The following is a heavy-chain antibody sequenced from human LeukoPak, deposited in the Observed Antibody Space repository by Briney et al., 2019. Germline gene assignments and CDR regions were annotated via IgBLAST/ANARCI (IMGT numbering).Heavy chain of an antibody. V-gene: IGHV3-30*18. Sequence: GGSLRLSCAASGFTFSSYGMHWVRQAPGKGLEWVAVISYDGSNKYYADSVKGRFTISRDNSKNTLYLQMNSLRAEDTAVYYCAKDRYSDNTGHHYENEYWGQGTLVTVSS. J-gene: IGHJ4*02. CDR1: GFTFSSYG. CDR3: AKDRYSDNTGHHYENEY. CDR2: ISYDGSNK. D-gene: IGHD3-22*01.